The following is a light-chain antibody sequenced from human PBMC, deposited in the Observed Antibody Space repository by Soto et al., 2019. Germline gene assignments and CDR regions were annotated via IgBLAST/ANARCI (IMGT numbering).Light chain of an antibody. Sequence: QSVLTQPPSVSGAPGQRVTISCTGSSSNIGAGYDVHWYQQLPGTAPKLLIYGNSNRPSGVPDRFSGSKSGTSASLAITGLHDEDEADYYCQSYYRTLSGVVFGGGTQLTVL. CDR3: QSYYRTLSGVV. V-gene: IGLV1-40*01. CDR2: GNS. J-gene: IGLJ7*01. CDR1: SSNIGAGYD.